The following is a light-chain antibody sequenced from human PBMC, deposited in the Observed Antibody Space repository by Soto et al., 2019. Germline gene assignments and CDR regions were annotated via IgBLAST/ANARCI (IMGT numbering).Light chain of an antibody. CDR3: VTWDDSLSASYV. CDR1: ISIIGSNS. V-gene: IGLV1-47*01. J-gene: IGLJ1*01. CDR2: RDN. Sequence: QSVLTQPPSASGTPGQRVTISCSGSISIIGSNSVYWYQQLPGTAPKLLIHRDNQRPSGVPDRFSGSKSGTSASLAISGLRSEDEADYYCVTWDDSLSASYVFGTGTKLTVL.